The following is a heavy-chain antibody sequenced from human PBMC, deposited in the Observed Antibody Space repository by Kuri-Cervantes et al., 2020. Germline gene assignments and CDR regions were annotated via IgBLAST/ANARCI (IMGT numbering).Heavy chain of an antibody. V-gene: IGHV3-21*03. D-gene: IGHD4-17*01. CDR3: ARSGDYVAYDAFDI. CDR2: ISSSSSYI. Sequence: GESLKISCAASGFTFSSYAMNWVRQAPGKRLEWVSSISSSSSYIYYADSVKGRFTISRDNAKNSLYLQMNSLRAEDTAVYYCARSGDYVAYDAFDIWGQGTMVTVSS. J-gene: IGHJ3*02. CDR1: GFTFSSYA.